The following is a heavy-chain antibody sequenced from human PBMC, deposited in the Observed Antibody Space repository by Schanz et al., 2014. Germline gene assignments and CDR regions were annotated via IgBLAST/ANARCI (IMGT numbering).Heavy chain of an antibody. CDR3: ARGGPAYYFDD. CDR2: ISGSGGST. J-gene: IGHJ4*02. CDR1: GFTFSSYA. V-gene: IGHV3-23*01. Sequence: EVQLLESGGGLVQPGGSLRLSCAASGFTFSSYAMTWVRQAPGMGLEWVSAISGSGGSTYYADSVKGRFTISRDNSKNTVYIQMNSLRAEDTSVYSCARGGPAYYFDDWGQGTLVTVSS.